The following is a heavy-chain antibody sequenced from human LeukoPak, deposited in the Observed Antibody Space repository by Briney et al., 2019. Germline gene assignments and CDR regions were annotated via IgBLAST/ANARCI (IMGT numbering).Heavy chain of an antibody. J-gene: IGHJ6*03. CDR3: ARTYGDYGTTYYYYYMDV. CDR1: GYSVGSGYY. CDR2: IYRTGST. D-gene: IGHD4-17*01. V-gene: IGHV4-38-2*01. Sequence: SDTLSLTCAVSGYSVGSGYYWAWIRQPPGKGLEWIGRIYRTGSTYYNPSLRSRVTLSLDTSYNQLSLRLRSVTAADTATYFCARTYGDYGTTYYYYYMDVWGQGTMVTVSS.